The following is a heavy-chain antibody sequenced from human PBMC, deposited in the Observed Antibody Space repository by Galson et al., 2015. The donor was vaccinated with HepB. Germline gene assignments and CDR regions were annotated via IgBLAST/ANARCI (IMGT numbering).Heavy chain of an antibody. J-gene: IGHJ5*02. CDR1: GGSISSGDHY. Sequence: LSLTCTVSGGSISSGDHYWSWIRQPPGKGLEWIGYIYYSGSTYYNPSLKSRVTISVDTSKNQFSLKLSSVTAADTAVYYCASLQRITMVRGGFDPWGQGTLVTVSS. CDR2: IYYSGST. D-gene: IGHD3-10*01. V-gene: IGHV4-30-4*01. CDR3: ASLQRITMVRGGFDP.